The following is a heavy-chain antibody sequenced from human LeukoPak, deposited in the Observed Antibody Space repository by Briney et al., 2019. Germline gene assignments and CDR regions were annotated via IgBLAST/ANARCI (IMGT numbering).Heavy chain of an antibody. CDR3: AKALKRTSERNFGSCLDS. J-gene: IGHJ4*02. V-gene: IGHV3-23*01. D-gene: IGHD1-26*01. Sequence: TGGSLRLSCAASGFIFSSYAMSWVRQAPEKGLEWVSSISGTGGSTFYADSMKGRLTISRDNSKNTLYLHMNSLRSEDTAIYYCAKALKRTSERNFGSCLDSWGQGTLVTVSS. CDR1: GFIFSSYA. CDR2: ISGTGGST.